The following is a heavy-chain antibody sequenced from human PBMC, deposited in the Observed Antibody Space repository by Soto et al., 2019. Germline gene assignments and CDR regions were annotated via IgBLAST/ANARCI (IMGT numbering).Heavy chain of an antibody. V-gene: IGHV3-30*18. CDR2: ISYDGSNK. CDR1: GFTFSSYG. D-gene: IGHD2-15*01. J-gene: IGHJ4*02. Sequence: QVQLVESGGGVVQPGRSLRLSCAASGFTFSSYGMHWVRQAPGKGLEWVAVISYDGSNKYYADSVKGRFTNSRDNSKKTVYLQMNSLRAEDKAVYYCAKGGPYCSGGSCYYFDYWGQGTLVTVSS. CDR3: AKGGPYCSGGSCYYFDY.